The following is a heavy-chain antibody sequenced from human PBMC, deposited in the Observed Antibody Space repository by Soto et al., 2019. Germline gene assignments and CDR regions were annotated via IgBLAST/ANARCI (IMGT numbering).Heavy chain of an antibody. J-gene: IGHJ3*02. CDR1: GGSISSGGYS. Sequence: PSETLSLTCADSGGSISSGGYSWSWIRQPPGKGLEWIGYIYHSGSTYYNPSLKSRVTISTDTSKNQFSLKLTSVTAADTGVYYCARATVPATCCAFDIWGQGTMVTVSS. D-gene: IGHD1-26*01. CDR2: IYHSGST. CDR3: ARATVPATCCAFDI. V-gene: IGHV4-30-2*01.